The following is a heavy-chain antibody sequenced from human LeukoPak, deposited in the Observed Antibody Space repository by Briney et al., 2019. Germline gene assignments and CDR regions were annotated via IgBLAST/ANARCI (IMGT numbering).Heavy chain of an antibody. V-gene: IGHV4-34*01. J-gene: IGHJ4*02. CDR1: GGSFSGYY. Sequence: PSETLSLTCAVYGGSFSGYYWSWIRQPPGKRLEWIGEINHSGSTNYNPSLKSRVTISVDTSKNQFSLKLSSVTAADTAVYYCARGGYDFWSGYPLDYWGQGTLVTVSS. CDR2: INHSGST. CDR3: ARGGYDFWSGYPLDY. D-gene: IGHD3-3*01.